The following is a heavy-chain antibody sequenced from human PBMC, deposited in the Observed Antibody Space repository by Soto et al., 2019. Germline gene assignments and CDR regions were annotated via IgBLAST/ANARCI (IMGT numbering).Heavy chain of an antibody. Sequence: QVLLVQSGAEVRKPGSSVKVSCKASGGIFSSYVFNWVRQAPGQGLAWGGGMIPIIGTTNYAGNFQGRGTSTADESASTAERERSSRRSEDTAGEYCASLYCDQSRYVIYWGQGTLFTVSS. CDR1: GGIFSSYV. D-gene: IGHD3-22*01. CDR3: ASLYCDQSRYVIY. J-gene: IGHJ4*02. CDR2: MIPIIGTT. V-gene: IGHV1-69*12.